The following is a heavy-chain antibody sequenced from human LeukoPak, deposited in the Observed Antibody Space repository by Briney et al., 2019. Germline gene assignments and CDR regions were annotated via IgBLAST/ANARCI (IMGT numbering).Heavy chain of an antibody. CDR3: ARAIHGIFIYYMDV. CDR2: ITGGGDTT. V-gene: IGHV3-23*01. CDR1: GFTFSSYA. J-gene: IGHJ6*03. Sequence: GGSLRLSCAASGFTFSSYAMTWVRQAPGKGLEWVSAITGGGDTTYYADSAKGRFTISRDNSKNTLYLQMNNLSAEDTAVYYCARAIHGIFIYYMDVWGRGTTVTISS. D-gene: IGHD3-9*01.